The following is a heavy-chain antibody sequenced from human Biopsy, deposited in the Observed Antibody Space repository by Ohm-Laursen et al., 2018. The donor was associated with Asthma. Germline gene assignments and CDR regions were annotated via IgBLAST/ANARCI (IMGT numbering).Heavy chain of an antibody. Sequence: SLRLSCTASGFTFDDYAMHWDRQAPGKGLEWVSGVSWNSGSIDYADSVKGRFTISRDNAKNSLYLQMNSLRGADTALYYCVKDIRLQLWGFDSWGQGTLVTVSS. D-gene: IGHD6-13*01. CDR1: GFTFDDYA. CDR2: VSWNSGSI. J-gene: IGHJ4*02. V-gene: IGHV3-9*01. CDR3: VKDIRLQLWGFDS.